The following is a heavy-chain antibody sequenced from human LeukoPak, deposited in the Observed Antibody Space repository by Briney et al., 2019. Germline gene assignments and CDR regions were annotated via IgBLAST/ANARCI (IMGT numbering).Heavy chain of an antibody. V-gene: IGHV3-23*01. CDR1: GFTFSSYA. J-gene: IGHJ4*02. Sequence: GGSRSLSCADSGFTFSSYAMSWVRQAPGKGLEWVSLISASGGDTHYADSVRGRFTISRDNSKNTLSLQMNSLRAEDTAVYYCAKDLDSSGSHYVVDNWGQGTLVTVSS. D-gene: IGHD3-22*01. CDR2: ISASGGDT. CDR3: AKDLDSSGSHYVVDN.